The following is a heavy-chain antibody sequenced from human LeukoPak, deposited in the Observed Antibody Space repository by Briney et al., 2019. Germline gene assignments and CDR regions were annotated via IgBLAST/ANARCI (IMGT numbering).Heavy chain of an antibody. CDR1: GFTFSRYV. D-gene: IGHD3-3*01. J-gene: IGHJ4*02. CDR2: ISYDGTNK. Sequence: PGRSLRLSCAASGFTFSRYVMHWVRQAPGKGLEWVAVISYDGTNKYYADSVKGRFTISRDNSKNTLSLQMNSLRTEDTAVYYCARDQGEWLFHPNDYWGQGTLVTVSS. CDR3: ARDQGEWLFHPNDY. V-gene: IGHV3-30*03.